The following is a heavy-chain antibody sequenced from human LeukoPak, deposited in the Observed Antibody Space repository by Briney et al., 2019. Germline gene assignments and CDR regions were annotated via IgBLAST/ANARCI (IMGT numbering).Heavy chain of an antibody. Sequence: SGGSLRLSCAASGFTFSSYSMHWVRQAPGKGLEWVAFIRYDGSNKYYADSVKGRFTISRDNSKNTLYLQMNSLRAEDTAVYYCAKEGYSYGFPYDAFDIWGQGTMVTVSS. D-gene: IGHD5-18*01. CDR2: IRYDGSNK. V-gene: IGHV3-30*02. CDR3: AKEGYSYGFPYDAFDI. CDR1: GFTFSSYS. J-gene: IGHJ3*02.